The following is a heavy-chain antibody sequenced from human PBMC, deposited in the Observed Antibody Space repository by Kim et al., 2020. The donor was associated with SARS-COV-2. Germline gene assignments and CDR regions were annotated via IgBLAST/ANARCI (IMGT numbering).Heavy chain of an antibody. V-gene: IGHV3-23*03. D-gene: IGHD2-15*01. CDR1: GLTFSSYA. CDR3: AKVEGAYCSGGSCVYFQH. CDR2: IYSDGSST. Sequence: GGSLRLSCAASGLTFSSYAMSWVRQAPGKGLEWVSGIYSDGSSTYYADSVKGRFTMSRHNSKNTLYLQMNSLRAEDTAVYYCAKVEGAYCSGGSCVYFQHWGQGTLVTVSS. J-gene: IGHJ1*01.